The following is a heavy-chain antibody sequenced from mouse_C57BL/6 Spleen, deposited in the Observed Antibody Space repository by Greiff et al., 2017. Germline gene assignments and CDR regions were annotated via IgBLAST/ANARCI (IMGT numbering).Heavy chain of an antibody. CDR3: ARLLYYGSTYYYAMDY. J-gene: IGHJ4*01. Sequence: EVKLVESGGGLVKPGGSLKLSCAASGFTFSDYGMHWVRQAPEKGLEWVAYISSGSSTIYYADTVKGRFTISRDNAKNTLFLQMTSLRSEDTAMYYCARLLYYGSTYYYAMDYWGQGTSVTVSS. CDR1: GFTFSDYG. V-gene: IGHV5-17*01. D-gene: IGHD1-1*01. CDR2: ISSGSSTI.